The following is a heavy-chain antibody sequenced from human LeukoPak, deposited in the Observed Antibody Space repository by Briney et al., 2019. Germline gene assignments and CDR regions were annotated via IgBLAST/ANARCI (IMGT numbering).Heavy chain of an antibody. Sequence: SETLSLTCTVPGGSISSGGYYWSWIRQHPGKGLEWIGYIYYSGSTYYNPSLKSRVTISVDTSKNQFSLKLSSVTAADTAVYYCARASGSYRLIDYWGQGTLVTVSS. D-gene: IGHD1-26*01. CDR2: IYYSGST. V-gene: IGHV4-31*03. CDR3: ARASGSYRLIDY. CDR1: GGSISSGGYY. J-gene: IGHJ4*02.